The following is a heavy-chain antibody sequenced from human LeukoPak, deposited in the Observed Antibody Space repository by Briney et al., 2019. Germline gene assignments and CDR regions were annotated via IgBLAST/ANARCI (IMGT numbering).Heavy chain of an antibody. CDR3: AASRRRGDIDY. D-gene: IGHD3-10*01. CDR1: GFTFTSSA. V-gene: IGHV1-58*02. CDR2: IVVGSGNT. Sequence: GTSVKVSCKASGFTFTSSAMQWVRQARGQRLEWIGWIVVGSGNTNYAQKFQERVIITRDMSTSTAYMELSSLRSEDTAVYYCAASRRRGDIDYWGQGILVTVSS. J-gene: IGHJ4*02.